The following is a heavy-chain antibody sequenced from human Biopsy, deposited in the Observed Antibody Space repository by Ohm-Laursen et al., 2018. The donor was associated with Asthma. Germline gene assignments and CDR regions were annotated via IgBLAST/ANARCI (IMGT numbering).Heavy chain of an antibody. Sequence: GSSVKVSCKASGYTFTSYAMHWVRQAPGQRLEWMGWVNAGNGNTKYSQKFQGRVTITRDTSASTAYMELSSLRSEDTAVYYCASSIAVADSDAFDIWGQGTMVTVSS. CDR1: GYTFTSYA. V-gene: IGHV1-3*01. J-gene: IGHJ3*02. D-gene: IGHD6-19*01. CDR3: ASSIAVADSDAFDI. CDR2: VNAGNGNT.